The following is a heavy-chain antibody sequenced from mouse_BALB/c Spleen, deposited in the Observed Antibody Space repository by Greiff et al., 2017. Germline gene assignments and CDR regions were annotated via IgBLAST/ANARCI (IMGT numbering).Heavy chain of an antibody. CDR1: GFTFSSYA. V-gene: IGHV5-6-5*01. J-gene: IGHJ3*01. CDR3: ARGRDYYGSSSFAY. Sequence: EVKLEESGGGLVKPGGSLKLSCAASGFTFSSYAMSWVRQTPEKRLEWVASISSGGSTYYPDSVKGRFTISRDNARNILYLQMSSLRSEDTAMYYCARGRDYYGSSSFAYWGQGTLVTVSA. D-gene: IGHD1-1*01. CDR2: ISSGGST.